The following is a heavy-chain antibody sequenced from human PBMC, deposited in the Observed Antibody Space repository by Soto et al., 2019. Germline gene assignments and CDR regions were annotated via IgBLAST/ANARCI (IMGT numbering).Heavy chain of an antibody. CDR3: ARGVYVWYSASTNHFDS. CDR2: IYSGDET. D-gene: IGHD3-10*02. CDR1: DFSVSDNY. Sequence: EVQLVGSGGTLIQPGRSLRLACAVSDFSVSDNYMHWVRQAPGKGLEWVSVIYSGDETAYADSVKGRFIISRDTSKNMVYPLINSLRVEETAVYYCARGVYVWYSASTNHFDSWGQGTQVTVSS. V-gene: IGHV3-53*01. J-gene: IGHJ4*02.